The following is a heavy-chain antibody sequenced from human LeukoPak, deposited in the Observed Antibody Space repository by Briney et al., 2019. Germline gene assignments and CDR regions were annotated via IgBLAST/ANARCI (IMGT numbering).Heavy chain of an antibody. D-gene: IGHD1-26*01. Sequence: GESLRISCNGSGYSFTSNWISWVRQMPGKGLEWMGRIDPSDSHINYSPSFQGHVTISVDKSISTAYLQWSILRASETAMYYCARQGRGSYRRDFDYWGQGTLVTVSS. CDR1: GYSFTSNW. J-gene: IGHJ4*02. V-gene: IGHV5-10-1*01. CDR2: IDPSDSHI. CDR3: ARQGRGSYRRDFDY.